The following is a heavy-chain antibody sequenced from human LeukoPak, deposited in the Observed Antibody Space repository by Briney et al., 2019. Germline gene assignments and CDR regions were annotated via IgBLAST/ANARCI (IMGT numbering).Heavy chain of an antibody. D-gene: IGHD2-8*01. J-gene: IGHJ6*03. CDR3: AREYCTNGVCYLYYYYYMDV. V-gene: IGHV1-69*13. Sequence: GASVKVSCKASGGTFSSYAISWVRQAPGQGLEWMGGIIPIFGTANYAQKFQGRVTITADESTSTVYMELSSLRSEDTAVYYCAREYCTNGVCYLYYYYYMDVWGKGTTVTVSS. CDR2: IIPIFGTA. CDR1: GGTFSSYA.